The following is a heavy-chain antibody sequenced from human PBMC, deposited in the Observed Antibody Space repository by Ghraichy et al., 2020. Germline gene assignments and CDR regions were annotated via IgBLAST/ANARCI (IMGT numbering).Heavy chain of an antibody. CDR3: AKGNRNWNYVEDY. CDR2: ISGTGGST. V-gene: IGHV3-23*01. D-gene: IGHD1-7*01. J-gene: IGHJ4*02. Sequence: GGSLRLACAASGFTFSSYAMTWVRQAPGKGLEWVSGISGTGGSTNYADSVKGRFTISRDNSKNTLYLQMNSLRAEDTAIYYCAKGNRNWNYVEDYWGQGTLVTVSS. CDR1: GFTFSSYA.